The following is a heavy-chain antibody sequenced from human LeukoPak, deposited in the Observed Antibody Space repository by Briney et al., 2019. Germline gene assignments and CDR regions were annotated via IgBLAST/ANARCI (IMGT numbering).Heavy chain of an antibody. V-gene: IGHV3-11*03. Sequence: PGGSLRLSCAASGFTFSDYYMSWIRQAPGKGLEWVSYISSSSSYTNYADSVKGRFTISRENAKNSLYLKMNSLRAEHTVVYYCARLRPTEVILDYWGQGTLVTVSS. CDR1: GFTFSDYY. CDR3: ARLRPTEVILDY. D-gene: IGHD3-16*02. CDR2: ISSSSSYT. J-gene: IGHJ4*02.